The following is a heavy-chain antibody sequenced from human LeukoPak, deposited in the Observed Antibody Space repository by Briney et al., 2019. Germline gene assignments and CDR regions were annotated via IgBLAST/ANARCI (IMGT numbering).Heavy chain of an antibody. Sequence: GGSLRLSCAASGFTFNSYAMSWVRQAPGKGLEWVSAISGSGGSTYYADSVKGRFTISRDNSKNTLYLQMNSLRAEDTAVYYCAKDIRSVDSYGSDYWGQGTLVTVSS. D-gene: IGHD5-18*01. CDR2: ISGSGGST. V-gene: IGHV3-23*01. CDR1: GFTFNSYA. CDR3: AKDIRSVDSYGSDY. J-gene: IGHJ4*02.